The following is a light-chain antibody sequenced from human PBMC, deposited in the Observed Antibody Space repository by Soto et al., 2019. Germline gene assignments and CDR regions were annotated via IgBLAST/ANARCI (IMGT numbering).Light chain of an antibody. CDR1: SSDVGSYKF. J-gene: IGLJ3*02. CDR3: CSYAGDSAWV. CDR2: EGS. Sequence: QSALTQPASVSGSPGQSITISCTGTSSDVGSYKFVSWYQQHPGKAPKLMIYEGSKRPSGVSNRFSGSKSGNTASLTISGLQAEHEADYYCCSYAGDSAWVFGGGTKLTVL. V-gene: IGLV2-23*01.